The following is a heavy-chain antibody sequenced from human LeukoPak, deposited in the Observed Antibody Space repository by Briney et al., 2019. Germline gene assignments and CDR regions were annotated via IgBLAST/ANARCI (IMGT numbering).Heavy chain of an antibody. CDR2: INPNSGGT. CDR3: ARADSSGYADDY. V-gene: IGHV1-2*02. D-gene: IGHD3-22*01. J-gene: IGHJ4*02. CDR1: GYTFTGYY. Sequence: ASVKVSCKASGYTFTGYYMHWVRQAPGQGLEWMGWINPNSGGTNYAQKFQGRVTMTRDTSISTAYMELSRLRSDDTAVYYCARADSSGYADDYWGQGILVTVSS.